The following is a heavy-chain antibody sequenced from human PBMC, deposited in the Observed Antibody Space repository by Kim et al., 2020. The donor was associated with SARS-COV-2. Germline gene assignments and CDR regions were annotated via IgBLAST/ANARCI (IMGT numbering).Heavy chain of an antibody. Sequence: ASVKVSCKASGYTFTTYSIHWVRQAPGQSLEWVGWINAGTGNTAYSQKFRGRVTITRDTSANTAYMELNSLRSEDTAVYYCASGPETTREFDYWGQGTLVTVSS. CDR1: GYTFTTYS. D-gene: IGHD1-7*01. CDR2: INAGTGNT. CDR3: ASGPETTREFDY. V-gene: IGHV1-3*01. J-gene: IGHJ4*02.